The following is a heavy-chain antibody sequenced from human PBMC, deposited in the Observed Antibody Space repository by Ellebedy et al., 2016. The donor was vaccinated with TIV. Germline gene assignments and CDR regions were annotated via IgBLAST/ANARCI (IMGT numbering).Heavy chain of an antibody. CDR3: ASSGTYTPTYFDS. Sequence: ASVKVSCQASGGIYRSYAISWVRQAPGQGFEWMGGILAIFGTTNYAQMFQGRVTISADESTNTAYMELNNLRSEDTAVYYCASSGTYTPTYFDSWGQGTLVTVSS. CDR2: ILAIFGTT. D-gene: IGHD1-26*01. J-gene: IGHJ4*02. V-gene: IGHV1-69*13. CDR1: GGIYRSYA.